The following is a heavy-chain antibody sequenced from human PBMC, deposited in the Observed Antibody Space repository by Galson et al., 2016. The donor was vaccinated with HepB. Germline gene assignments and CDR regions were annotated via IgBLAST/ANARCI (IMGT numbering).Heavy chain of an antibody. CDR3: AKEEMGNYEFWSGFTNGMDV. V-gene: IGHV3-9*01. Sequence: SLRLSCAASGFTFDDYAMHWVRQAPGKGLEWVAGISWDSGTIGYADSVKGRFTISRDNAKNSLYLQMNSLRAEDTALYYCAKEEMGNYEFWSGFTNGMDVWGKGTTVTVSS. J-gene: IGHJ6*04. CDR2: ISWDSGTI. D-gene: IGHD3-3*01. CDR1: GFTFDDYA.